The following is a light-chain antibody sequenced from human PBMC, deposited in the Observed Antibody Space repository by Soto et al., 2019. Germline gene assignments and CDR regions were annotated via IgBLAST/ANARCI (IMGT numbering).Light chain of an antibody. V-gene: IGKV1-39*01. CDR2: AAS. CDR1: ENISRY. CDR3: HQSHSFPYT. Sequence: DIQMTQSPSSLSASVGDTVTITCRASENISRYLNWYQQKVGKAPKLLIYAASSLQSAVPSRFSGSGSGTDFTLTISSLLPEDFATYYCHQSHSFPYTFGQGTNVEIK. J-gene: IGKJ2*01.